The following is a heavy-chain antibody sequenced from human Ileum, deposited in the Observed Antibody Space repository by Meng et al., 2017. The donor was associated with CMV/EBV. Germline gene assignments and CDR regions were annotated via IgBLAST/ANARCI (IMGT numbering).Heavy chain of an antibody. D-gene: IGHD2-2*01. V-gene: IGHV3-11*01. CDR1: FRSFY. Sequence: FRSFYFSWLRHAPGKGLEWVSYISSSGSTIYYADSVKGRFTISRDNAKNSLYLQMNSLRAEDTAVYYCARDLFIVVVPAAEVWFDPWGQGTLVTVSS. CDR2: ISSSGSTI. J-gene: IGHJ5*02. CDR3: ARDLFIVVVPAAEVWFDP.